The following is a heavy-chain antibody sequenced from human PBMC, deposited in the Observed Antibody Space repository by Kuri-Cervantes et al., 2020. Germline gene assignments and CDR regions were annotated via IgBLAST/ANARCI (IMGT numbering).Heavy chain of an antibody. J-gene: IGHJ4*02. CDR2: ISYDGSNK. D-gene: IGHD3-3*01. CDR3: ARGPLYDFWSGFPPDY. V-gene: IGHV3-30*03. Sequence: LSLTCAASGFTFSSYGMHWVRQAPGKGLEWVAVISYDGSNKYYADSVKGRFTISRDNSKNTLYLQMNSLRAEDTAVYYCARGPLYDFWSGFPPDYWGQGTLVTVSS. CDR1: GFTFSSYG.